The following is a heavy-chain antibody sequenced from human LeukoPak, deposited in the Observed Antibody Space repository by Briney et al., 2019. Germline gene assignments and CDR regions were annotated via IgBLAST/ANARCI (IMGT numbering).Heavy chain of an antibody. Sequence: NPSETLSLTCTVSGGSISSGGYYWSWIRQHPGKGLEWIGYIYYSGSTYYNPSLKSRVTISVDTSKNQFSLKLSSVTAADTAVYYCARPSIAAADYGMDVWGQGTTVTVSS. J-gene: IGHJ6*02. CDR3: ARPSIAAADYGMDV. CDR2: IYYSGST. D-gene: IGHD6-13*01. V-gene: IGHV4-31*03. CDR1: GGSISSGGYY.